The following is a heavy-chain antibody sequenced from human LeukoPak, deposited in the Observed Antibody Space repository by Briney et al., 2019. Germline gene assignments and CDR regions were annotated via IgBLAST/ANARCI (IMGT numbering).Heavy chain of an antibody. D-gene: IGHD2-21*02. CDR2: INHSGST. Sequence: SETLSLTCAVYGGSFSVYYWSWIRQPPGKGLEWIGEINHSGSTNYNPSLKSRVTISVDTSKNQFSLKLSSVTAADTAVYYCARVSSLLSSFDYWGQGTLVTVSS. J-gene: IGHJ4*02. CDR3: ARVSSLLSSFDY. V-gene: IGHV4-34*01. CDR1: GGSFSVYY.